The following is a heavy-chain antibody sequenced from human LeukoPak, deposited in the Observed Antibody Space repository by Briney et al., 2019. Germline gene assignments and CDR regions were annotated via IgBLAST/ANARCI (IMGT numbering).Heavy chain of an antibody. V-gene: IGHV1-18*01. CDR3: ARDYLPVAGRGANWFDP. J-gene: IGHJ5*02. D-gene: IGHD6-19*01. Sequence: ASVKVSCKASGYTFTSYGISWVRQAPGQGLEWMGWISAYNGNTNYAQKLQGRATMTTDTSTSTAYMELRSLRSDDTAVYYCARDYLPVAGRGANWFDPWGQGTLVTVSS. CDR1: GYTFTSYG. CDR2: ISAYNGNT.